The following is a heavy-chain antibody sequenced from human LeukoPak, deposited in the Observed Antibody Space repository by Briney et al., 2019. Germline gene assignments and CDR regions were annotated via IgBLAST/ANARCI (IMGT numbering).Heavy chain of an antibody. V-gene: IGHV3-64D*09. CDR1: GFPFSSYA. D-gene: IGHD2-15*01. Sequence: GGSLRLSCSASGFPFSSYAMHCVRQAPGKGLEYVSGISDSGGSAYYADSVKGRFTISGDNPKNTLHLHMSSLRAEDTAVYFCVRGYSFGPYGMDVWGQGTTVTVSS. CDR3: VRGYSFGPYGMDV. CDR2: ISDSGGSA. J-gene: IGHJ6*02.